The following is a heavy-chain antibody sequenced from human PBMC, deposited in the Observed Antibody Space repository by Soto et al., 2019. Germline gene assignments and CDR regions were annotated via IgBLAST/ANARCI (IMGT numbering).Heavy chain of an antibody. CDR2: ISWNSDNI. D-gene: IGHD2-15*01. V-gene: IGHV3-9*01. Sequence: EVQLVESGGGLVQPGRSLRLSCAASGSTFDGFAMHWVRQAPGKGLEWVSSISWNSDNIDYADSVKGRFTISRDDAKSTLYLQMNSLRADDTAVYYCAKDIRRPVGATKGPCDYWGQGTLVTVSS. J-gene: IGHJ4*02. CDR3: AKDIRRPVGATKGPCDY. CDR1: GSTFDGFA.